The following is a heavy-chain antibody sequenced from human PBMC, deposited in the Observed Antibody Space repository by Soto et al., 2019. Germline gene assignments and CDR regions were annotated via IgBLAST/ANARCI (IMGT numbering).Heavy chain of an antibody. J-gene: IGHJ6*02. CDR3: ARAVTWGLDV. CDR2: ISRSSTGI. CDR1: GFTFSLYS. D-gene: IGHD3-10*01. V-gene: IGHV3-48*02. Sequence: EVQLVESGGGLVQPGGSLRLSCAASGFTFSLYSMSWVRQAPGKGLEWVSYISRSSTGIHYADSVKGRFTISRDDATTSMHLQMNSLSDGDTAGYYCARAVTWGLDVWGQGTTVSISS.